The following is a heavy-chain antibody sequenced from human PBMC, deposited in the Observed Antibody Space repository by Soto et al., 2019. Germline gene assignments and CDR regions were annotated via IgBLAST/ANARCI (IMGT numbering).Heavy chain of an antibody. CDR3: ARGILDSKSNYSDYYGMDV. CDR1: GGSISSYY. CDR2: IYYSGST. V-gene: IGHV4-59*01. Sequence: QVQLQESGPGLVKPSETLSLTCTVSGGSISSYYWSWIRQPPGKGLELIRYIYYSGSTNYNPSLKGRVTISVDTSKNQFYLKMSSVTAADTAVYYCARGILDSKSNYSDYYGMDVWGQGTTVTVSS. D-gene: IGHD1-1*01. J-gene: IGHJ6*02.